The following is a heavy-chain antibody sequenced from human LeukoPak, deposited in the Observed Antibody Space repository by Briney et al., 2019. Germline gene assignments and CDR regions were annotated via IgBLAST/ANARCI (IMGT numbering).Heavy chain of an antibody. J-gene: IGHJ6*03. Sequence: GGSLRLSCAASGYTVSSYWMSWVRQVPGKGLEWVANIKQDGSDKYYVDSVKGRFTISRDNAKNSLYLQMNSLRAEDTAVYYCARMTVYSSSWLAYYMDVWGKGTMVTVSS. CDR3: ARMTVYSSSWLAYYMDV. CDR1: GYTVSSYW. V-gene: IGHV3-7*01. CDR2: IKQDGSDK. D-gene: IGHD6-13*01.